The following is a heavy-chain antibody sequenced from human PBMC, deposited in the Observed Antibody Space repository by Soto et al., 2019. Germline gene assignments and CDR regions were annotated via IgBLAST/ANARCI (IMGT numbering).Heavy chain of an antibody. CDR3: AKEGCYDYVWGSYRYLDY. CDR2: ISYDGSNK. CDR1: GFTFSSYG. D-gene: IGHD3-16*02. J-gene: IGHJ4*02. Sequence: PGGSLRLSCAASGFTFSSYGMHWVRQAPGKGLEWVAVISYDGSNKYYADSVKGRFTISRDNSKNTLYLQMNSLRAEDTAVYYCAKEGCYDYVWGSYRYLDYWGQGTLVTVSS. V-gene: IGHV3-30*18.